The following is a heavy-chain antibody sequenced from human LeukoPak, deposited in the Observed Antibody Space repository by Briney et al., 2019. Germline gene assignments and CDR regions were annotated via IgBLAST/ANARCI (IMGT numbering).Heavy chain of an antibody. J-gene: IGHJ4*02. CDR2: INPSGGST. CDR3: ARENYYDGSGSPSASAPVDH. V-gene: IGHV1-46*01. CDR1: GYTFTSYY. Sequence: ASVKVSCKASGYTFTSYYMHWVRQAPGQGLEWMGIINPSGGSTSYAQKFQGRVTMTRDTSTSTVYTELSSLRSEDTAVYYCARENYYDGSGSPSASAPVDHWGQGTLVTVSS. D-gene: IGHD3-22*01.